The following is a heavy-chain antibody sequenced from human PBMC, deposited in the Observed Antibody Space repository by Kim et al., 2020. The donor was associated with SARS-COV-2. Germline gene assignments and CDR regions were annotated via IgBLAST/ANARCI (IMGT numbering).Heavy chain of an antibody. D-gene: IGHD3-10*02. CDR2: INKFETVT. Sequence: GGSLRLSCAVSRFTFDNFYINWVRHAPGKGLVWVSRINKFETVTNYADSVKGRFTMSRDNAENTLYLQLNSLRAEDTAVYYCARGMFRDGFDVWGQGTTVTVSS. CDR3: ARGMFRDGFDV. CDR1: RFTFDNFY. V-gene: IGHV3-74*01. J-gene: IGHJ6*02.